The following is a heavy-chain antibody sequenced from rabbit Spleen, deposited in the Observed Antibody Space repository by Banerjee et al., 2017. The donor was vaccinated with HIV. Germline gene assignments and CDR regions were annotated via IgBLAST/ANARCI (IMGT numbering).Heavy chain of an antibody. D-gene: IGHD1-1*01. J-gene: IGHJ4*01. CDR1: GFSFSSSYY. CDR2: INTATGKA. Sequence: QSLEESGGDLVKPGASLTLTCTASGFSFSSSYYMCWVRQAPGKGLEWIACINTATGKAVYASWAKGRFAISKTSSTTVTLQMTSLTAADTATYFCARDLVGVIGWNFNLWGPGTLVTVS. V-gene: IGHV1S40*01. CDR3: ARDLVGVIGWNFNL.